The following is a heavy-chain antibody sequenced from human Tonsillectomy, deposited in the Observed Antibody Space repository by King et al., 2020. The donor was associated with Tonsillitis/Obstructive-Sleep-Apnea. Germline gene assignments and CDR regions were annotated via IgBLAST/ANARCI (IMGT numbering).Heavy chain of an antibody. CDR2: IYPGDSDT. CDR1: GYSFTSYW. D-gene: IGHD2-2*01. J-gene: IGHJ4*02. Sequence: QLVQSGAEVKKPGESPKISCKGSGYSFTSYWIGWVRQLPGKGLEWMGIIYPGDSDTRYSPSFQGHVTISADKSISTAYLQWSSLKASDTAMYYCARGYDWSSTSCLFDYWGQGTLVTVSS. CDR3: ARGYDWSSTSCLFDY. V-gene: IGHV5-51*01.